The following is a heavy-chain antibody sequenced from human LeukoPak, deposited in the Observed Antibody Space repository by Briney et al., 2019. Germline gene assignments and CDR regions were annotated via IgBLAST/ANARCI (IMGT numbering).Heavy chain of an antibody. J-gene: IGHJ4*02. CDR2: INHGGAT. V-gene: IGHV4-34*01. CDR1: VGSFSGYY. Sequence: SETLSLTCAVYVGSFSGYYWSWVRQAPGKGLEWVGEINHGGATTYYPSLKSRVTISVGTSTNQFFFKLTYVTAAETAVYYCARENYDFWSGYYDPGYYGSGYEFDYWGQGTLVTVSS. D-gene: IGHD3-3*01. CDR3: ARENYDFWSGYYDPGYYGSGYEFDY.